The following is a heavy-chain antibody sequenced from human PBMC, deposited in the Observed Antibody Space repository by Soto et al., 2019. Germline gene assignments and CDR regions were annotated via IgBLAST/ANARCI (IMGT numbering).Heavy chain of an antibody. D-gene: IGHD3-10*01. CDR3: ARARLWFGELLPVDY. Sequence: SETLSLTCAVYGGSFSGYYWSWIRQPPGKGLEWIGEINHSGSTNYNPSLKSRVTISVDTSKNQFSLKLSSVTAADTAVYYCARARLWFGELLPVDYWGQGTLVTVSS. CDR1: GGSFSGYY. CDR2: INHSGST. J-gene: IGHJ4*02. V-gene: IGHV4-34*01.